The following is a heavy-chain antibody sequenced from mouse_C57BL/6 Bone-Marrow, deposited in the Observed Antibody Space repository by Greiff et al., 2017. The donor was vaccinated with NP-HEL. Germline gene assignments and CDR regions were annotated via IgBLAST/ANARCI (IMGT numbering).Heavy chain of an antibody. V-gene: IGHV1-82*01. Sequence: QVQLQQSGPELVKPGASVKISCKASGYAFSSSWMNWVKQRPGKGLEWIGRIYPGDGDTNYNGKFKGKATLTADKSSSTAYMQLSSLTSEDSAVYFCAGGYYGSLSYWYFDVWGTGTTVTVSS. CDR2: IYPGDGDT. CDR1: GYAFSSSW. D-gene: IGHD1-1*01. J-gene: IGHJ1*03. CDR3: AGGYYGSLSYWYFDV.